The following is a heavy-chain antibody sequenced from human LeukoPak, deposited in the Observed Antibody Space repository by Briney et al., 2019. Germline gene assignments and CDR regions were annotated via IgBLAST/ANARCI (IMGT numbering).Heavy chain of an antibody. CDR1: GFTFSSYA. Sequence: GGSLRLSCAASGFTFSSYAMHWVRQAPGKGLEYVSAISSNGGSTYCANSVKGRFTISRDNSKNTLYLQMGSLRAEDMAVYYCARGYDFWSGYPAYYYYGMDVWGQGTTVTVSS. CDR2: ISSNGGST. V-gene: IGHV3-64*01. CDR3: ARGYDFWSGYPAYYYYGMDV. D-gene: IGHD3-3*01. J-gene: IGHJ6*02.